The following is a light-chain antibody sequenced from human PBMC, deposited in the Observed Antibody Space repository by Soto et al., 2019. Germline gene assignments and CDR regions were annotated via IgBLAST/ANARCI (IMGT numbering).Light chain of an antibody. Sequence: QSVLTQPPSASGTPGQRVSISCSGSSSNIGSNTVNWYQQLPGTAPKLLIYSNNQRPSGVPDRFSGNKSGTSASLAISGLQSENEADYYCAAWDDSLNCYVFGTGTKLTAL. CDR2: SNN. CDR3: AAWDDSLNCYV. V-gene: IGLV1-44*01. CDR1: SSNIGSNT. J-gene: IGLJ1*01.